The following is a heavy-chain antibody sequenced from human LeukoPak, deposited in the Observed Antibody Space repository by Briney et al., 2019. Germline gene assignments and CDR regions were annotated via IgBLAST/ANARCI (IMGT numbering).Heavy chain of an antibody. CDR2: ILSDGSKE. V-gene: IGHV3-33*01. J-gene: IGHJ4*02. CDR3: ARGKPRSGWIDY. CDR1: GFTFSSYG. D-gene: IGHD6-19*01. Sequence: PGGSLRLSCAASGFTFSSYGMHWVRQAPGKGLEWVAVILSDGSKEFYTDSVKGRFTISRDNSKNTLYLQMNSLRAEDTAVYYCARGKPRSGWIDYWGQGTLVTVSS.